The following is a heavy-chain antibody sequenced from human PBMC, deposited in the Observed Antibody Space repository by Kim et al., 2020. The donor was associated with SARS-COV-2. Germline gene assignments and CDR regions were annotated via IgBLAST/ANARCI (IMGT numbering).Heavy chain of an antibody. Sequence: RFTISRDDSKNTLYLQMNSLKTEDTAVYYCTTDKYYYDSSGYYFLPYFDYWGQGTLVTVSS. V-gene: IGHV3-15*01. CDR3: TTDKYYYDSSGYYFLPYFDY. J-gene: IGHJ4*02. D-gene: IGHD3-22*01.